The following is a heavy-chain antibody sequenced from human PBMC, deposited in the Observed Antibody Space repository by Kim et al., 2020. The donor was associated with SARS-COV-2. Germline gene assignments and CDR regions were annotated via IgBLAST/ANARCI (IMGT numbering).Heavy chain of an antibody. J-gene: IGHJ4*02. CDR3: ARETSAVPGGDC. V-gene: IGHV3-7*01. CDR2: IKQDGSEK. Sequence: GGSLRLSCAASGFTISTYWMSWVRQAPGKGLEWVANIKQDGSEKYFVDSVKGRFIISRDNSKNSLYLQMNSLRAEDTAVYFCARETSAVPGGDCWGQGTLVTVSS. D-gene: IGHD2-2*01. CDR1: GFTISTYW.